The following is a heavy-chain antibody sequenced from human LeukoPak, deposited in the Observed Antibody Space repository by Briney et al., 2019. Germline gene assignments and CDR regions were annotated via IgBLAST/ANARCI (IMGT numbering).Heavy chain of an antibody. CDR3: ATYPGPEIQGSFDY. D-gene: IGHD5-18*01. V-gene: IGHV1-46*01. Sequence: ASVKVSCKASGYTFTYYYMSWVRQAPGQGLEWMGVIDPSSGSTHYASKFEGRVTVTTDTSTSTVYMEMSSLRSDDTAVYYCATYPGPEIQGSFDYWGQGTLVTVSS. CDR1: GYTFTYYY. CDR2: IDPSSGST. J-gene: IGHJ4*02.